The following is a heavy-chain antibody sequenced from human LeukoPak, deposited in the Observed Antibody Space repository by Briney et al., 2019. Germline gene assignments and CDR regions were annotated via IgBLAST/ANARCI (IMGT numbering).Heavy chain of an antibody. V-gene: IGHV4-61*05. Sequence: SETLSLTCTVSGGSISSSSYYWGWIRQPPGKGPEWIGYIYYSGSTNYNPSLKSRVTISVDTSKNQFSLKLSSVTAADTAVYYCARAPYYYGSGSYYLDYWGQGTLVTVSS. J-gene: IGHJ4*02. D-gene: IGHD3-10*01. CDR3: ARAPYYYGSGSYYLDY. CDR1: GGSISSSSYY. CDR2: IYYSGST.